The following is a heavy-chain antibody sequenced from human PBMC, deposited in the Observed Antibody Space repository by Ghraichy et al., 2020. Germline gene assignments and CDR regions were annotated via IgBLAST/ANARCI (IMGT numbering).Heavy chain of an antibody. V-gene: IGHV3-23*01. Sequence: GSLRLSCAASGFSFSNYVLTWVRQAPGKGLEWVSTISAGGTTTYYADSVKGRFTISRDNSQNTLYLQMNSLRVEDTAVYYCAKAWGNCSGGTCPSYNLFDPWGQGTLVTVSS. D-gene: IGHD2-15*01. CDR3: AKAWGNCSGGTCPSYNLFDP. CDR2: ISAGGTTT. CDR1: GFSFSNYV. J-gene: IGHJ5*02.